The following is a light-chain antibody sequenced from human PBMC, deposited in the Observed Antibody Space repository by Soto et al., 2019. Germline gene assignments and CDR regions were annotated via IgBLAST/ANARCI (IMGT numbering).Light chain of an antibody. V-gene: IGLV2-11*01. Sequence: QSVLTQPRSVSGSPGQSVTISCTGTRSDVGGYNFVSWYQQHPGKAPKLMIYDVSKRPSGVPDRFSGSKSGNTASLTISGLQAEDDTDYYCCSYAGSYTWVFGGGTKLTVL. CDR3: CSYAGSYTWV. J-gene: IGLJ2*01. CDR1: RSDVGGYNF. CDR2: DVS.